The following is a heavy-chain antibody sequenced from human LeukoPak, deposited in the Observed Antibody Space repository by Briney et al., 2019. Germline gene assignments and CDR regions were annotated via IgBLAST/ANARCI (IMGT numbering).Heavy chain of an antibody. D-gene: IGHD4-17*01. CDR1: GFTFSDYY. V-gene: IGHV3-11*04. CDR3: ARIRGPTVYTYYMDV. Sequence: PGGSLRLSCAASGFTFSDYYMSWIRQAPGKGLEWVSYISPDSTTIYYAESVQGRFTVSRDDAKNSLYLQVNSLSAEDTAVYYCARIRGPTVYTYYMDVWDKGTTVTVSS. J-gene: IGHJ6*03. CDR2: ISPDSTTI.